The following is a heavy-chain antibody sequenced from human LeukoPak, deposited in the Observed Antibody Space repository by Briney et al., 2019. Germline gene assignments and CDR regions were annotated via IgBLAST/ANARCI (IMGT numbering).Heavy chain of an antibody. J-gene: IGHJ4*02. CDR2: IYYSGST. Sequence: SQTLSPTCTVSGGSISSGSYYWNWIRQPPGKGLEWIGSIYYSGSTYYNPSLKSRVTISVDTSKNQFSLKLSSVTAADTAVYYCASSMVRGVIDVTYFDYWGQGTLVTVSS. V-gene: IGHV4-39*07. CDR1: GGSISSGSYY. CDR3: ASSMVRGVIDVTYFDY. D-gene: IGHD3-10*01.